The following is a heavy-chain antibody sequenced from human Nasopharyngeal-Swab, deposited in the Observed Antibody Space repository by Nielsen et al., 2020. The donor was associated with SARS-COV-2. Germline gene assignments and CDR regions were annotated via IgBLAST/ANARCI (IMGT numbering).Heavy chain of an antibody. CDR2: ISNNGVNT. Sequence: WIRQPPGKGLEYVSTISNNGVNTYYADSVKGRFTISRDNSKNTLYLQMSSLRAEDTAVYYCVKRRYSSSWYYFDYWGQGTLVTVSS. D-gene: IGHD6-13*01. V-gene: IGHV3-64D*06. CDR3: VKRRYSSSWYYFDY. J-gene: IGHJ4*02.